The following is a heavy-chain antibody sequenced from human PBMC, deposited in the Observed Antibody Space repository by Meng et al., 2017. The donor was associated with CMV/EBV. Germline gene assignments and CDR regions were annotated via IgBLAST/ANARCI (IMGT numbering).Heavy chain of an antibody. CDR1: GFTVSSNY. Sequence: CAAYGFTVSSNYMSWLRQAPGKGLEWVTVIYSGGTTYSADSVKGRFTISRDNSKNTLYLQMNSLRAEATAVYYCARLIAAAPYYFDYWGQGTLVTVSS. D-gene: IGHD6-13*01. CDR3: ARLIAAAPYYFDY. V-gene: IGHV3-53*01. J-gene: IGHJ4*02. CDR2: IYSGGTT.